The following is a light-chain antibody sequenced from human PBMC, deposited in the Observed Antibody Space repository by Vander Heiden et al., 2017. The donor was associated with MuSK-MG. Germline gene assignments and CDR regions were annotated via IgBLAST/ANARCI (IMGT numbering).Light chain of an antibody. V-gene: IGLV1-40*01. CDR3: QSYDSSLSGPVV. CDR1: SSNIGAGYD. J-gene: IGLJ2*01. Sequence: QSVLTQPPSVSGAPGQRVTISCTGSSSNIGAGYDVHWYQQLPGTAPKLLIYGNSNRPSGVPDRFSGSKSGTSASLAITGLQAEEEADYYCQSYDSSLSGPVVFGGGTKLTVL. CDR2: GNS.